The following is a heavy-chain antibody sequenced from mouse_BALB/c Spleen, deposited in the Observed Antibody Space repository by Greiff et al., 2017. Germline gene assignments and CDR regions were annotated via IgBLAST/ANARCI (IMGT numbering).Heavy chain of an antibody. Sequence: EVQGVESGGGLVQPGGSRKLSCAASGFTFSSFGMHWVRQAPEKGLEWVAYISSGSSTIYYADTVKGRFTISRDNPKNTLFLQMTSLRSEDTAVYYCARRGKGDYAMDYWGQGTSVTVSS. CDR1: GFTFSSFG. J-gene: IGHJ4*01. V-gene: IGHV5-17*02. D-gene: IGHD1-3*01. CDR3: ARRGKGDYAMDY. CDR2: ISSGSSTI.